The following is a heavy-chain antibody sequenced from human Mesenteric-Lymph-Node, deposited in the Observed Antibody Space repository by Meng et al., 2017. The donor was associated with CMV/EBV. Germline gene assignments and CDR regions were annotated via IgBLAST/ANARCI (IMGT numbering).Heavy chain of an antibody. J-gene: IGHJ4*02. CDR3: ARHQRWLKSEGGFNY. CDR2: INHSGST. V-gene: IGHV4-34*01. Sequence: QRQQWGAGLLKPSETLSLTCAVYGGSFSGYYWSWIRQPPGKGLEWIGEINHSGSTNYNPSLKSRVTISVDTSKNQFSLKLSSVTAADTAVYYCARHQRWLKSEGGFNYWGQGTLVTVS. CDR1: GGSFSGYY. D-gene: IGHD4-23*01.